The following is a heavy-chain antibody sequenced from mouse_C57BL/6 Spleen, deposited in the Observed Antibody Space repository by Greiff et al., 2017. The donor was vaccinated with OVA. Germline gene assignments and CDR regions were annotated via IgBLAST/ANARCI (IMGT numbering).Heavy chain of an antibody. CDR2: IYPGDGDT. CDR3: ARAYGSTSYFDV. V-gene: IGHV1-82*01. J-gene: IGHJ1*03. D-gene: IGHD1-1*01. CDR1: GYAFSSSW. Sequence: QVQLQQSGPELVKPGASVKISCKASGYAFSSSWMNWVKQRPGKGLEWIGRIYPGDGDTNYNGKFKGKATLTADKSSSTAYMQLSSLTSEDSAVYFCARAYGSTSYFDVWGTGTTVTVSS.